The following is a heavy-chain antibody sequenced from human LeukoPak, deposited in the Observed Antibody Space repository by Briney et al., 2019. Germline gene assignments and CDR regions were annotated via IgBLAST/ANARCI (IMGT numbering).Heavy chain of an antibody. CDR3: ARDRRGSFYTFDL. CDR2: IYYTGST. CDR1: GGSISSGSYY. D-gene: IGHD1-26*01. Sequence: SETLSLTCTVSGGSISSGSYYWGWIRQPPGKGLEWIGSIYYTGSTYYNPSLKSRVTISVDTSKNQFSLKLRSVTAADSALYYCARDRRGSFYTFDLWGPGTTVSVS. J-gene: IGHJ6*02. V-gene: IGHV4-39*07.